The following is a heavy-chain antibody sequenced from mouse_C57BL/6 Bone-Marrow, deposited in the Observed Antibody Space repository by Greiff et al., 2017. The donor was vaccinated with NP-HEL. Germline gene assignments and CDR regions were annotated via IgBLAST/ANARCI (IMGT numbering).Heavy chain of an antibody. CDR1: GYTFTNYW. V-gene: IGHV1-63*01. CDR3: ARWVYYGSSYWYFDV. D-gene: IGHD1-1*01. CDR2: IYPGGGYT. J-gene: IGHJ1*03. Sequence: VQLVESGAELVRPGPSVKMSCKASGYTFTNYWIGWAKQRPGHGLEWIGDIYPGGGYTNYNEKFKGKATLTADKSSSTAYMQFSSLTSEDSAIYYCARWVYYGSSYWYFDVWGTGTTVTVSS.